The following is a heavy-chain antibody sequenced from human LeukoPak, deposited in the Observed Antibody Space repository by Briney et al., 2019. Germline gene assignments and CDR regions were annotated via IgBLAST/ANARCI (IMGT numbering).Heavy chain of an antibody. V-gene: IGHV5-51*01. Sequence: GESLEISCKDSGYSFTNYWIGWVRQMPGKGLEWMGIIHSADSNTKYSPSFQGQVTISADKSISTAYLQWSGLKASDTAMYYCAGARHGDYRWDYWGQGTLVTVSS. CDR3: AGARHGDYRWDY. D-gene: IGHD4-17*01. CDR1: GYSFTNYW. J-gene: IGHJ4*02. CDR2: IHSADSNT.